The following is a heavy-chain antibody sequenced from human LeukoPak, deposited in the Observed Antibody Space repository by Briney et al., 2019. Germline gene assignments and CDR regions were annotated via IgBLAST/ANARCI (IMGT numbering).Heavy chain of an antibody. CDR1: GYTFTSYA. CDR3: ARVGGGSSTWYGWFDP. V-gene: IGHV1-69*13. Sequence: ASVKVSCKASGYTFTSYAMHWVRQAPGQRLEWMGGIIPIFGTTNYAPKFQGRVTFTADESTSTVYMELSSLRSEDTAVYYCARVGGGSSTWYGWFDPWGQGTLVTVSS. CDR2: IIPIFGTT. J-gene: IGHJ5*02. D-gene: IGHD6-13*01.